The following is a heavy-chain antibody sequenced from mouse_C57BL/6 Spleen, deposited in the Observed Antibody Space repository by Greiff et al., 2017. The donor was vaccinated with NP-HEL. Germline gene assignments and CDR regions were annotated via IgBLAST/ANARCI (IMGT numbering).Heavy chain of an antibody. D-gene: IGHD2-2*01. CDR1: GYTFTSYW. V-gene: IGHV1-69*01. Sequence: VQLQQSGAELVMPGASVKLSCKASGYTFTSYWMHWVKQRPGQGLEWIGEIDPSDSYTNYNQKFKGKSTLTVDKSSSTAYMQLSSLTSEDSAVYYCARSRGVTTGAMDYWGQGTSVTVSS. J-gene: IGHJ4*01. CDR3: ARSRGVTTGAMDY. CDR2: IDPSDSYT.